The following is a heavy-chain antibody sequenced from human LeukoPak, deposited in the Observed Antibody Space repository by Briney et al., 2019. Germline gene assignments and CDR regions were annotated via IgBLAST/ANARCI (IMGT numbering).Heavy chain of an antibody. D-gene: IGHD6-19*01. CDR2: IWYDGSNK. V-gene: IGHV3-33*01. CDR1: GFTFSSYG. J-gene: IGHJ5*02. CDR3: ARGRSSSGSWFDP. Sequence: GRSLRLSCAASGFTFSSYGMHWVRQAPGKGLEWVAVIWYDGSNKYYADSVKGRFTISRDNSKNTLYLQMNSLRAEDTAVYYCARGRSSSGSWFDPWGQGTLVTVSS.